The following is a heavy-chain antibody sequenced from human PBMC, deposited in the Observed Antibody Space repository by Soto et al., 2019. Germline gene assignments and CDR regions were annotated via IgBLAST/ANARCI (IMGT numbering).Heavy chain of an antibody. V-gene: IGHV3-23*01. D-gene: IGHD3-10*01. CDR3: AKGAGGSGPIRLDY. J-gene: IGHJ4*02. CDR1: GFTFSSSV. CDR2: ISGSGSST. Sequence: EVQLLESGGGLVQPGGSLRLSCVASGFTFSSSVMNWDRQAPGRGLEWVSGISGSGSSTDYADSVRGRFTISRDNSKNTLYLQMSSLGAADTAVYYCAKGAGGSGPIRLDYWGQGTLVSVSS.